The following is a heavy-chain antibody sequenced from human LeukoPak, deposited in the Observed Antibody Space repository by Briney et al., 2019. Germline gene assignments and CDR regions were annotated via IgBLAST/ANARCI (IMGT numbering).Heavy chain of an antibody. V-gene: IGHV3-7*03. J-gene: IGHJ4*02. CDR1: GFTFSSYW. CDR3: ARDSENVLLWFGELSLDY. Sequence: PGGSLRLSCAASGFTFSSYWMSWVRQAPGKGLEWVANIKQDGSEKYYVDPVKGRFTISRDNAKNSLYLQMNSLRAEDTAVYYCARDSENVLLWFGELSLDYWGQGTLVTVSS. D-gene: IGHD3-10*01. CDR2: IKQDGSEK.